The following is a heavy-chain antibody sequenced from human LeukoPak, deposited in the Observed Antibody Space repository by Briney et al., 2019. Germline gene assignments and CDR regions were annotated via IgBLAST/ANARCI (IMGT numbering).Heavy chain of an antibody. CDR2: IYRSGST. D-gene: IGHD4-17*01. J-gene: IGHJ5*02. CDR3: ARALMTTVTAFVWDNWFDP. Sequence: SETLSLTCTVSGYSISSGYYWVWIRQTPGKGLEWIGSIYRSGSTNYNPSLKSRVTISVDTSKNQFSLKVNSVTAADTAVYYCARALMTTVTAFVWDNWFDPWGQGTLVTVSS. V-gene: IGHV4-38-2*02. CDR1: GYSISSGYY.